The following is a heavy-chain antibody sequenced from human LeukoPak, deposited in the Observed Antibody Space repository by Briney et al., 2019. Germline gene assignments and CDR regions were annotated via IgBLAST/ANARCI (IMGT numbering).Heavy chain of an antibody. CDR1: GFTFSNSA. V-gene: IGHV3-23*01. CDR2: ISGSGGST. D-gene: IGHD5-18*01. J-gene: IGHJ4*02. Sequence: PGGSLRLSCAASGFTFSNSALSWVRQAPGKGLEWVSDISGSGGSTYYADSVKGRFTISRDNSKNTLYLQMNSLRAEDTAVYCCAKRIQSAMATGYWGQGTLVTVSS. CDR3: AKRIQSAMATGY.